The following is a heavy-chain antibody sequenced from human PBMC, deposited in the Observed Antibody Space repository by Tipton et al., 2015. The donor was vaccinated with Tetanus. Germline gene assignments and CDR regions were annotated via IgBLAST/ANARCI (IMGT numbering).Heavy chain of an antibody. J-gene: IGHJ4*02. CDR1: GGSISSYY. CDR3: ARTTAMVTWYYFDY. Sequence: LRLSCTVSGGSISSYYWSWIRQPPGKGLEWIGYIYYSGSTNYNPSLKSRVTISVDTSKNQFSLKLSSVTAADTAVYYCARTTAMVTWYYFDYWGQGTLVTVSS. CDR2: IYYSGST. D-gene: IGHD5-18*01. V-gene: IGHV4-59*01.